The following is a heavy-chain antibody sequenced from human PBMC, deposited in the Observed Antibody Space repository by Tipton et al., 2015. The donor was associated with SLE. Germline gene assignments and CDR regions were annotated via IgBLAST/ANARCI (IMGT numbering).Heavy chain of an antibody. J-gene: IGHJ6*02. V-gene: IGHV4-34*01. CDR2: INHSGST. CDR3: ARDDRTVYGMDV. D-gene: IGHD1-14*01. CDR1: GGSFSGYY. Sequence: TLSLTCAVYGGSFSGYYWSWIRQPPGKGLEWIGEINHSGSTNYNPSLKSRVTISVDTSKNQFSLKLSSVTAADTAVYYCARDDRTVYGMDVWGQGTTVTVSS.